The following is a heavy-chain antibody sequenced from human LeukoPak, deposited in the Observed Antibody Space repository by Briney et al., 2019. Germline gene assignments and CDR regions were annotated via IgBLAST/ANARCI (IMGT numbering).Heavy chain of an antibody. CDR2: ISYDGSNK. J-gene: IGHJ4*02. CDR1: GFTFRSYA. Sequence: PGGSLRLSCAASGFTFRSYAMHWVRQAPAKGLEWVAVISYDGSNKYYADSMKGRFTISRDNSKNTLYLQMNSLGAEDTAVYYCAREQYGDIYFDSWGQGTLVTVSS. CDR3: AREQYGDIYFDS. V-gene: IGHV3-30-3*01. D-gene: IGHD4-17*01.